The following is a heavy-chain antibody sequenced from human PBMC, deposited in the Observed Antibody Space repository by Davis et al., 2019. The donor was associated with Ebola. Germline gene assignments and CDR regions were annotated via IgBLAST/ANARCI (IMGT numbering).Heavy chain of an antibody. J-gene: IGHJ3*02. V-gene: IGHV4-59*01. CDR3: ARDNIVATTNDAFDI. Sequence: MPSETLSLTCAVYGGSFSGYYWSWIRQPPGKGLEWIGHISDSGSTYSNPSLKSRVTISIDTSKSQFSLKLSAVTAADTAVYYCARDNIVATTNDAFDIWGQGTMVTVSS. CDR1: GGSFSGYY. CDR2: ISDSGST. D-gene: IGHD5-12*01.